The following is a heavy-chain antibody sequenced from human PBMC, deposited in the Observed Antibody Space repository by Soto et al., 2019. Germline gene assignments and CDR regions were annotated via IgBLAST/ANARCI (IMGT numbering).Heavy chain of an antibody. V-gene: IGHV1-3*01. Sequence: ASVKVSCKASGYTFTSYAMHWVRQAPGQRLEWMGWINAGNGNTKYSQKFQGRVTITRDTSASTAYMELSSLRSEDTAVYYCARSGGGRAVNYFDYWGQGTLVTVAS. J-gene: IGHJ4*02. CDR2: INAGNGNT. D-gene: IGHD2-15*01. CDR1: GYTFTSYA. CDR3: ARSGGGRAVNYFDY.